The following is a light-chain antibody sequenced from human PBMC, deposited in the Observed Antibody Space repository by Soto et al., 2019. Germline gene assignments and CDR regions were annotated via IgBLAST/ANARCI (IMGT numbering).Light chain of an antibody. CDR2: EVT. CDR3: SSYAGDNNYVV. Sequence: QAVLTQPPSASGSPGQSVTISCTGTSSDVGGYDYVSWYQQHPGEAPKLLISEVTKRPSGVPDRFSGSKSGNTASLTVSGLQADDEADYYCSSYAGDNNYVVFGGGTQLTVL. J-gene: IGLJ2*01. V-gene: IGLV2-8*01. CDR1: SSDVGGYDY.